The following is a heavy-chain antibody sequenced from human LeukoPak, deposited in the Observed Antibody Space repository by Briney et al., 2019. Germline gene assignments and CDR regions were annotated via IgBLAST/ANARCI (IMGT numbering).Heavy chain of an antibody. CDR1: GGSISSGGYS. V-gene: IGHV4-30-4*07. CDR3: AGTKNYYDSSGYLRTFDY. J-gene: IGHJ4*02. CDR2: IYYSGST. Sequence: PSETLSLTCAVSGGSISSGGYSWSWIRQPPGKGLEWIGYIYYSGSTYYNPSLKSRVTISVDTSKNQFSLKLSSVTAADTAVYYCAGTKNYYDSSGYLRTFDYWGQGTLVTVSS. D-gene: IGHD3-22*01.